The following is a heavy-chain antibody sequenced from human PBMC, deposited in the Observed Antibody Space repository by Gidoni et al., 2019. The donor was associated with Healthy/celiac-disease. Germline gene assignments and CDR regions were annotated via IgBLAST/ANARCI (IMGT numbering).Heavy chain of an antibody. V-gene: IGHV4-34*01. D-gene: IGHD3-10*01. J-gene: IGHJ4*02. CDR2: INHSGST. CDR3: ARQLYGSGSYSRLPFFDY. Sequence: QVQLQQWGAGLLKPSETLSLTCAVYGGSFSGYYWSWIRQPPGKGLEWIGEINHSGSTNYNPSLKSRVTISVDTSKNQFSLKLSSVTAADTAVYYCARQLYGSGSYSRLPFFDYWGQGTLVTVSS. CDR1: GGSFSGYY.